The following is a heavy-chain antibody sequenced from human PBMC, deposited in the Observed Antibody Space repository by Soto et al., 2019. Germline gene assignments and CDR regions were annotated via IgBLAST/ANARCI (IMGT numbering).Heavy chain of an antibody. CDR3: AIVFFFQAEDGIRDTVPVSAFLLNRSSDL. J-gene: IGHJ2*01. D-gene: IGHD2-15*01. Sequence: PGKGLEYASYISSRGNTIYYADFVKGRFTISRYNSKNSLYLQMNSLRAEDTAVYYCAIVFFFQAEDGIRDTVPVSAFLLNRSSDL. CDR2: ISSRGNTI. V-gene: IGHV3-11*01.